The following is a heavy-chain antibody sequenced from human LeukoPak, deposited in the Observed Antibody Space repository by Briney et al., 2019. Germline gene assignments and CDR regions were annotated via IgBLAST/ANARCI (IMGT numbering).Heavy chain of an antibody. V-gene: IGHV4-30-2*01. CDR2: IYHSGST. CDR3: ARVVTMVRGAPGWFDP. D-gene: IGHD3-10*01. Sequence: SQTLSLTCTVSGGSISSGGYYWSWIRQPPGKGLEWIGYIYHSGSTYYNPSLKSRVTISVDTSKNQFSLKLSSVTAADTAVYYCARVVTMVRGAPGWFDPWGQGTLVTVSS. J-gene: IGHJ5*02. CDR1: GGSISSGGYY.